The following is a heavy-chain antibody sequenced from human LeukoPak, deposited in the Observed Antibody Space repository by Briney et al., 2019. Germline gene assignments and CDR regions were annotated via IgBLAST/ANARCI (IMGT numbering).Heavy chain of an antibody. CDR1: GFNFTKYW. D-gene: IGHD4-17*01. Sequence: GGSLRLSCAASGFNFTKYWMPWVRQAPGKGLEWVANINQDGSDKYYVDSVEGRFTISRDTAKNSLYLQMSSLRAEDTAVFYCARINFGDFDIWGQGTMVTVSS. CDR2: INQDGSDK. CDR3: ARINFGDFDI. J-gene: IGHJ3*02. V-gene: IGHV3-7*01.